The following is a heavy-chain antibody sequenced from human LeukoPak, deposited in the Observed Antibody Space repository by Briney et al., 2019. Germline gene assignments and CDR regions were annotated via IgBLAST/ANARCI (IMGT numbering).Heavy chain of an antibody. D-gene: IGHD3-10*01. CDR1: GFTFSSYG. Sequence: GGSLRLSCAASGFTFSSYGMHWVRQAPGKGLEWVAVRSYDGSNKYYADSVKGRFTISRDNSKNTLYLQMNSLRAEDTAVYYCAKGMAPYGSGSLFDYWGQGTLVTVSS. CDR3: AKGMAPYGSGSLFDY. J-gene: IGHJ4*02. V-gene: IGHV3-30*18. CDR2: RSYDGSNK.